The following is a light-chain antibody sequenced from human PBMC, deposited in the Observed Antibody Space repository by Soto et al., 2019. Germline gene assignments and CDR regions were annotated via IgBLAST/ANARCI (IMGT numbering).Light chain of an antibody. V-gene: IGKV3-20*01. Sequence: EIVLTQSPGTLSLSPGESATLSCRASQSVSSNSLAWYRRNPGQHPSLLIYGTSTRATDLARRFSGSGSGTDYTLTITRLEPEDCAVYFCQQYGESPPTCGQGPKVEVK. CDR2: GTS. CDR1: QSVSSNS. J-gene: IGKJ1*01. CDR3: QQYGESPPT.